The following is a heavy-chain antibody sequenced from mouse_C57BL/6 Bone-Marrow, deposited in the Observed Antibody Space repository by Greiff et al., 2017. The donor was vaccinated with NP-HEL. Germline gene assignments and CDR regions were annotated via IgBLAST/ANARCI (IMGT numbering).Heavy chain of an antibody. V-gene: IGHV6-6*01. CDR3: TQLLRFPFDY. CDR1: GFTFSDAW. J-gene: IGHJ2*01. CDR2: IRNKANNHAT. D-gene: IGHD1-1*01. Sequence: EVQLVESGGGLVQPGGSMKLSCAASGFTFSDAWMDWVRQSPEKGLEWVAEIRNKANNHATYYAESVKGRFTISRDDSKSSVYLQMNSLRAEDTGIYYCTQLLRFPFDYWGQGTTLTVSS.